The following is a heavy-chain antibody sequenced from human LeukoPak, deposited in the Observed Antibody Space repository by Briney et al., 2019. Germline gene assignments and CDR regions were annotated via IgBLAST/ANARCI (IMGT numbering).Heavy chain of an antibody. Sequence: PSETLSLTCAVYGGSFSGYYWSWIRQPPGKGLEWMAEINHGGSTNYNPYPKSSATTTVDTSKTQFSLKLSCVTAGDTAVYYCARPDYGSGSTLFDHWAQETLVTVSS. J-gene: IGHJ4*02. CDR1: GGSFSGYY. D-gene: IGHD3-10*01. CDR2: INHGGST. CDR3: ARPDYGSGSTLFDH. V-gene: IGHV4-34*01.